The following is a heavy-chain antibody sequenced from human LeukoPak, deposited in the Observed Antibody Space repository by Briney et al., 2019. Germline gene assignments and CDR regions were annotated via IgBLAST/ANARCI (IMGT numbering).Heavy chain of an antibody. Sequence: GRSLRLSCAASGFTFSSYSMHWVRQAPGKGLEWVAVISYDGTDKYYADSVQGRFTISRDNSKNTLYLQMNSLRAEDTAVYYCAKFFSSLFYYMDVWGKGTTVTVSS. CDR3: AKFFSSLFYYMDV. CDR2: ISYDGTDK. J-gene: IGHJ6*03. D-gene: IGHD2-15*01. CDR1: GFTFSSYS. V-gene: IGHV3-30*18.